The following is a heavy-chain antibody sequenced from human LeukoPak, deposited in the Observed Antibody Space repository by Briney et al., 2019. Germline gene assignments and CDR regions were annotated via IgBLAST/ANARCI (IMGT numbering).Heavy chain of an antibody. CDR1: GGSISSGDYY. CDR3: ARGSRYSSSPRFDY. D-gene: IGHD6-13*01. Sequence: SETLSLTCTVSGGSISSGDYYWSWIRQPPGKGLEWIGYIYYSGSTYYNPSLKSRVTTSVDTSKNQFSLKLSSVTAADTAVYYCARGSRYSSSPRFDYWGQGTLVTVSS. CDR2: IYYSGST. J-gene: IGHJ4*02. V-gene: IGHV4-30-4*01.